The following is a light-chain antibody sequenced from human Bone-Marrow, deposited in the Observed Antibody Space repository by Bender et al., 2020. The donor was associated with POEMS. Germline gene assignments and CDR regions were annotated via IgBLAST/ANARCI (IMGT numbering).Light chain of an antibody. V-gene: IGLV3-1*01. CDR1: KLGHKY. J-gene: IGLJ3*02. CDR3: CSYAGSDTFWV. Sequence: SYELTQPASVSVSPGQTVSITCSGDKLGHKYASWYQQKPGQSPVLVIYQDTKRPSGIPERFSGSKSDNTASLTISGLQPDDESDYYCCSYAGSDTFWVFGGGTKLTVL. CDR2: QDT.